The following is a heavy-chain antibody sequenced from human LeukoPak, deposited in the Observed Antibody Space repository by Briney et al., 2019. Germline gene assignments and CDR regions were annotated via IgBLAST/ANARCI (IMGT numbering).Heavy chain of an antibody. Sequence: SSETLSLTCTVSGGSISSYYWSWIRQPPGKGLEWIGYIYYSGSTNYSPSLKSRVTISVDTSKNQFSLKLSSVTAADTAVYYCARWLQFYFDYWGQGTLVTVSS. V-gene: IGHV4-59*01. D-gene: IGHD5-24*01. CDR3: ARWLQFYFDY. J-gene: IGHJ4*02. CDR2: IYYSGST. CDR1: GGSISSYY.